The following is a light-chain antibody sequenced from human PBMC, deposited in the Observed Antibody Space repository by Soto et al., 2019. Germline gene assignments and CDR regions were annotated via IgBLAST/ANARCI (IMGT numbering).Light chain of an antibody. CDR2: GAS. CDR1: QSVSSNY. J-gene: IGKJ1*01. Sequence: EIVLTQSPGTLSLSPGEGATLSCRASQSVSSNYLAWYQQKRGQAPRLLIYGASSRATGIPDRFSGGGSGTDFTLTISSLQAEDVATYYCQHYYSIPWTFGQGTRVEIK. CDR3: QHYYSIPWT. V-gene: IGKV3-20*01.